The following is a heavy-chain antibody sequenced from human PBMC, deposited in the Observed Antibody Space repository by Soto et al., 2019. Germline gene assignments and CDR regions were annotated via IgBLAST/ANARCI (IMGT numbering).Heavy chain of an antibody. D-gene: IGHD2-21*02. CDR3: ARMTFDDYFDY. J-gene: IGHJ4*02. V-gene: IGHV4-30-2*02. CDR1: GGSISSGGYS. CDR2: IYHSGST. Sequence: SETLSLTCAVSGGSISSGGYSWSWIRQPPGKGLEWIGYIYHSGSTYYNPSLKSRVTISVDRSKNQFSLKLSSVTAADTAVYYCARMTFDDYFDYWGQGTLVTVS.